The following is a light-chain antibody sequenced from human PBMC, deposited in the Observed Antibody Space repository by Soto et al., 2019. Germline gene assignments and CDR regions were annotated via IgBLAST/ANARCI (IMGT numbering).Light chain of an antibody. CDR1: QGISSY. V-gene: IGKV1-9*01. Sequence: IQLTQSPSSLSASVGDRVTITCRASQGISSYLAWYQQKPGKAPKLLIYAASTLQSGVPSRFSGSGSGTNFTLTISRLQPEDFATYYRQQHNSYPRFGGATKRDI. CDR3: QQHNSYPR. CDR2: AAS. J-gene: IGKJ4*01.